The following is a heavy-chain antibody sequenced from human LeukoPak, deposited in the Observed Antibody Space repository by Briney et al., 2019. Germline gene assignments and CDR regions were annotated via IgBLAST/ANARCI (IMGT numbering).Heavy chain of an antibody. D-gene: IGHD3-10*01. CDR3: ARERSGSYDEHFDY. J-gene: IGHJ4*02. CDR2: IYTGGST. V-gene: IGHV4-4*07. Sequence: PGGSLRLSCAASGFTFSTYDMSWIRQPAGKGLEWIGRIYTGGSTDYNPSLKSRVTISFDTSKNQFSLKLSSVTAADTAVYYCARERSGSYDEHFDYWGQGTLVTVSS. CDR1: GFTFSTYD.